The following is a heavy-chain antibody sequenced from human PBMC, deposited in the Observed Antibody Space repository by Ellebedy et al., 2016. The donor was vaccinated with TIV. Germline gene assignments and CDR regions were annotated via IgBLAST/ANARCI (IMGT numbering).Heavy chain of an antibody. Sequence: SETLSLTXTVSGDSISSYFWSWIRQPPDKGLEWIGHFYYTGSTNYNPSLKSRVTISGDTSKNQFSLELSSVTAADTAVYYCASWGDYGGNRHLDYWGQGILLTVSS. CDR3: ASWGDYGGNRHLDY. V-gene: IGHV4-59*01. J-gene: IGHJ4*02. CDR2: FYYTGST. CDR1: GDSISSYF. D-gene: IGHD4-23*01.